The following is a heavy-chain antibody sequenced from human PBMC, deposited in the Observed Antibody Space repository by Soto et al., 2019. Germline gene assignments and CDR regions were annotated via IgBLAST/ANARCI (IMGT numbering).Heavy chain of an antibody. CDR3: ARDHAPPHSSSWYNWFDP. CDR2: IIPIFGTA. Sequence: SVKVSCKASGGTFSSYAISWVRQAPGQGLEWMGGIIPIFGTANYAQKFQGRVTITADESTSTAYMELSSLRSEDTAVYYCARDHAPPHSSSWYNWFDPWGQGTLVTVSS. J-gene: IGHJ5*02. CDR1: GGTFSSYA. V-gene: IGHV1-69*13. D-gene: IGHD6-13*01.